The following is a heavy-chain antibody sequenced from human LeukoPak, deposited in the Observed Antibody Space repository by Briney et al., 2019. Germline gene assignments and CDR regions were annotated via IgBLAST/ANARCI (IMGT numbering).Heavy chain of an antibody. D-gene: IGHD4-17*01. J-gene: IGHJ6*02. CDR1: GGTFSSYA. Sequence: SVKVSCKASGGTFSSYAISWVRQAPGQGLEWMGGIIPIFGAANHAQKFQGRVTITADESTSTAYMELNSLRSEDTAVYYCVYGDYRAMGMDVWGQGTTVTVSS. CDR2: IIPIFGAA. CDR3: VYGDYRAMGMDV. V-gene: IGHV1-69*01.